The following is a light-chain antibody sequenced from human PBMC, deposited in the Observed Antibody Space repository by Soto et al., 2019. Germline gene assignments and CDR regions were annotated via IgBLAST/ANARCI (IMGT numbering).Light chain of an antibody. CDR2: GAS. CDR1: QSISSN. J-gene: IGKJ2*01. V-gene: IGKV3-15*01. Sequence: EIVMTQSPANLSVSPGERATLSCRASQSISSNLAWYQQKPGQAPRLLIYGASTRATVFPARFSGSGSGTEFTLTISSLQSEDFAVYYCQQYNNWPYTFGQGTKLEIK. CDR3: QQYNNWPYT.